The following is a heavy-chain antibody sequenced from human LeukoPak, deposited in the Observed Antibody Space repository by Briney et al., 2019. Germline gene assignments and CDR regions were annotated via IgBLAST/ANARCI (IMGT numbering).Heavy chain of an antibody. CDR1: GYTFTSYD. J-gene: IGHJ5*02. V-gene: IGHV1-8*01. Sequence: GASVKVSCKASGYTFTSYDINWVRQATGQGLEWMGWMNPNSGNTGYAQKFQGRVTITRNTSISTAYMELSSLRSEDTAVYYCARAVRARRYCSSTSCYRIWFDPWGQGTLVTVSS. D-gene: IGHD2-2*01. CDR2: MNPNSGNT. CDR3: ARAVRARRYCSSTSCYRIWFDP.